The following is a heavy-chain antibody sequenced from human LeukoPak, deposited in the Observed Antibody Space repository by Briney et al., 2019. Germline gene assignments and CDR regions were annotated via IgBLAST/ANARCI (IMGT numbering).Heavy chain of an antibody. D-gene: IGHD4-17*01. J-gene: IGHJ4*02. CDR3: ARGIESYGDYGY. CDR1: GGSISGSY. Sequence: PSETLSLTCAVSGGSISGSYWSWIRQPPGKGLEWIAYMYNSGSTNYNPSLKSRVTISIDTSKNQFSLKLSSLTAADTAIYYCARGIESYGDYGYWGQGILVTVSS. CDR2: MYNSGST. V-gene: IGHV4-59*01.